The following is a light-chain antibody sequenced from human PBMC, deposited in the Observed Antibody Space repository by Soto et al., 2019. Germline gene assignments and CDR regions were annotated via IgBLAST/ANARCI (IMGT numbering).Light chain of an antibody. J-gene: IGKJ1*01. CDR2: DES. Sequence: XRQXVSKYFAGYQQKRGQAPRLLIYDESXXDTGIQAXXSGSGSGTDFTLTISSIEPEDFAVYYCQQGSDWPLTFGQGTKVDVK. V-gene: IGKV3-11*01. CDR1: QXVSKY. CDR3: QQGSDWPLT.